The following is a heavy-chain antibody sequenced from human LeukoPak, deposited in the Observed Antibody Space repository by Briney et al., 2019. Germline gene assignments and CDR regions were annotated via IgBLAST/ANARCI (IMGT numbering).Heavy chain of an antibody. J-gene: IGHJ6*03. D-gene: IGHD1-26*01. CDR3: ARDPYSGNYGAYYYYYMDV. V-gene: IGHV3-21*01. CDR1: GFTFSSYS. Sequence: GGSLRLSCVVSGFTFSSYSMNWVRQAPGKGLEWVSSISSKSNYIYYADSLKGRFTISRDNAKNSLYLQMNSLRAEDTAVYYCARDPYSGNYGAYYYYYMDVWGKGTTVTISS. CDR2: ISSKSNYI.